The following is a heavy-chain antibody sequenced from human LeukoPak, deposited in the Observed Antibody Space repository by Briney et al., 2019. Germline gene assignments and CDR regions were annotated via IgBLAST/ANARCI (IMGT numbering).Heavy chain of an antibody. D-gene: IGHD4-17*01. CDR1: GGSISSTTYY. J-gene: IGHJ3*02. CDR2: IHYSGRA. V-gene: IGHV4-39*01. Sequence: SETLSLTCSVFGGSISSTTYYWVWIRQPPGKGLECIASIHYSGRAYYNPSLKSRVTISADTSKNHFSLKLSSVTAADTAVYYCARHFDNGDYKKTFDIWGQGTMVTVSS. CDR3: ARHFDNGDYKKTFDI.